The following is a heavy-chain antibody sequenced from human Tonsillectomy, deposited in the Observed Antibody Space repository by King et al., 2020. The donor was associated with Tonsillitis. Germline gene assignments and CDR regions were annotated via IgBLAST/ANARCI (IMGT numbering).Heavy chain of an antibody. CDR2: ISSSSSYI. CDR1: GFTFSSYS. Sequence: VQLVESGGGLVKPGGSLRLSCAASGFTFSSYSMNWVRQAPGKGLEWVSSISSSSSYIYSADSVKGRFTISRDNAKNSLYLQMNSLRAEDTAVYYCARWGVSYCGGDRYQNDAFDLWGQGTMVTVSS. J-gene: IGHJ3*01. D-gene: IGHD2-21*02. V-gene: IGHV3-21*01. CDR3: ARWGVSYCGGDRYQNDAFDL.